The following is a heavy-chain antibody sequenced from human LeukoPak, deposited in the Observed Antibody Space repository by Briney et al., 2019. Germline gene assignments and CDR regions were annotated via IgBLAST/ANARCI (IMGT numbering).Heavy chain of an antibody. Sequence: ASVKVSCKVSGYTLTELSMHWVRQAPGKGFEWMGRFDPEKGETIYAQKLQGRVTMTTDTSTSTAYMELRSLRSDDTAVYYCARDPLGFIDYWGQGTLVTVSS. J-gene: IGHJ4*02. V-gene: IGHV1-24*01. CDR3: ARDPLGFIDY. CDR2: FDPEKGET. CDR1: GYTLTELS.